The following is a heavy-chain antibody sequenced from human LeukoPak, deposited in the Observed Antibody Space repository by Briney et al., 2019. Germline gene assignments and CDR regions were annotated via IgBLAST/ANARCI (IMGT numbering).Heavy chain of an antibody. V-gene: IGHV3-23*01. J-gene: IGHJ3*02. CDR3: AKELNYYDSSGYHAGAFDI. CDR2: ISGSGGST. Sequence: PGGSLRLSCAASGFTFSSYAMSWVRQAPGKGLEWVSAISGSGGSTYYADSVKGRFTISRDNSKNTLYLQMNSLRAEDTAVYYCAKELNYYDSSGYHAGAFDIWGQGTMVTVSS. D-gene: IGHD3-22*01. CDR1: GFTFSSYA.